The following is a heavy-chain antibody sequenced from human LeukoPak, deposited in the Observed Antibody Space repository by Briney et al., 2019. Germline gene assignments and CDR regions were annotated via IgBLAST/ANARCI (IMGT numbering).Heavy chain of an antibody. CDR3: AKYGNSGWVIDN. Sequence: PSETLSLTCTVSGGSIGGDYWAWIRQPPGKGLEYIGYIYYTGATNYNPSLKSRVTISVDTSKNQFSLKMTSVTAADTAVYFCAKYGNSGWVIDNWGQETLVTVSS. D-gene: IGHD6-19*01. CDR2: IYYTGAT. J-gene: IGHJ4*02. CDR1: GGSIGGDY. V-gene: IGHV4-59*08.